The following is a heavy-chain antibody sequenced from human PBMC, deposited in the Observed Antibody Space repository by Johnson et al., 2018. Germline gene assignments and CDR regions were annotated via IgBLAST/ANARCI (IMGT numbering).Heavy chain of an antibody. CDR3: ARPFCTKGVCWYYFDY. V-gene: IGHV3-33*01. D-gene: IGHD2-8*01. CDR2: IYYDGSNI. J-gene: IGHJ4*02. Sequence: QVQLVESGGGMVQPGRSLRLSCATSGFTFSRFAMHWVRQAPGKGLDLVAVIYYDGSNIYYSDSVKGRFSISRDNSKSKLYLQMNSLKAEDTAGYYCARPFCTKGVCWYYFDYWGQGTLVTVSS. CDR1: GFTFSRFA.